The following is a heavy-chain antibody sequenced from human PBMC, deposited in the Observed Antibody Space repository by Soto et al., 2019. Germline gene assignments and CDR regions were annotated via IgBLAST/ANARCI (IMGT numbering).Heavy chain of an antibody. V-gene: IGHV3-30*18. D-gene: IGHD6-19*01. CDR3: ANGLGIAVALNRY. CDR2: ISYDGSNK. Sequence: PGGSLRLSCAASGFTFSRDVMHGVRQAPGKGLEWVAVISYDGSNKYCADSVKGRFTISRDNSKNTLYLQMNSLRAEDTAVYYCANGLGIAVALNRYWGQGTLVTVSS. J-gene: IGHJ4*02. CDR1: GFTFSRDV.